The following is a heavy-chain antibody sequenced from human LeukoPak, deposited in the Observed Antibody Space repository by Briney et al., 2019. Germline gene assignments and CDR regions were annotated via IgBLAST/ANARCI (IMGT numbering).Heavy chain of an antibody. D-gene: IGHD3-9*01. J-gene: IGHJ4*02. CDR3: ARQKAYDLLTAAGYYFDF. CDR2: ITPMFGSA. CDR1: GGTFSSYT. V-gene: IGHV1-69*13. Sequence: SVKVSCKASGGTFSSYTFTWVRQAPGQGLEWMGGITPMFGSANSAQKFQDRVTITADESTSTVYMELSSLRADDTAVYYCARQKAYDLLTAAGYYFDFWGQGTLVTVSS.